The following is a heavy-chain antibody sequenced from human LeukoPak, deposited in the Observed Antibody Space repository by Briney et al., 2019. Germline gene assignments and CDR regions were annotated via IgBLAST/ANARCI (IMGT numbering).Heavy chain of an antibody. V-gene: IGHV6-1*01. J-gene: IGHJ5*02. CDR1: GDSISSNTAA. Sequence: SQTLSLTCDISGDSISSNTAAWNWIRQSPSRGLEWLGRTYYRSKWYFEYAPSVEGRITVNPDTANSQFSLRLSSVTPEDTAMYYCARVNVKNWSDPWGQGTLVTVSS. CDR3: ARVNVKNWSDP. CDR2: TYYRSKWYF. D-gene: IGHD2-8*01.